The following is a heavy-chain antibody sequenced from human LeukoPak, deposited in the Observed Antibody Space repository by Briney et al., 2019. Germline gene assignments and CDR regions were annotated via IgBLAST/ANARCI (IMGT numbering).Heavy chain of an antibody. CDR2: FGPEDGET. J-gene: IGHJ4*02. Sequence: ASVKVSCKVSGYTLTGLSMHWVRQAPGKGLEWMGGFGPEDGETIYAQKFQGRVTMTEDTSTDTAYMELSSLRSEDTAVYYCATVGPAVADNYFDYWGQGTLVTVSS. D-gene: IGHD6-19*01. V-gene: IGHV1-24*01. CDR3: ATVGPAVADNYFDY. CDR1: GYTLTGLS.